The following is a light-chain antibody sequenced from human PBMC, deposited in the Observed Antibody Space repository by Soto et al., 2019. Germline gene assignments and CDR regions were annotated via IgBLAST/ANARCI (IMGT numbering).Light chain of an antibody. Sequence: DIQMTQSPSTLSASVGDRVTITCRASQSISSWLAWYQQKPGKAPKLLIYKASSLESGVPSRLSGSGSGTEFTLTISSLQPDYFATYYCQQSFTFGPGTKVDIK. J-gene: IGKJ3*01. CDR1: QSISSW. CDR3: QQSFT. CDR2: KAS. V-gene: IGKV1-5*03.